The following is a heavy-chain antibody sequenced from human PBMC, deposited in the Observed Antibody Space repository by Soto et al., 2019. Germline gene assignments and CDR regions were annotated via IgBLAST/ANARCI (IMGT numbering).Heavy chain of an antibody. CDR2: VYYSGST. V-gene: IGHV4-59*01. J-gene: IGHJ5*02. Sequence: QVQLQESGPGLVKPSETLSLTCTVSGVSISSYYWSWIRQSPGKGLEWIASVYYSGSTKYNPSLKSRVTMSADTSKNQFSLRPTSVIAADTAVYYCARDLTRENWFDPWGQGTLVTVSS. D-gene: IGHD2-2*01. CDR3: ARDLTRENWFDP. CDR1: GVSISSYY.